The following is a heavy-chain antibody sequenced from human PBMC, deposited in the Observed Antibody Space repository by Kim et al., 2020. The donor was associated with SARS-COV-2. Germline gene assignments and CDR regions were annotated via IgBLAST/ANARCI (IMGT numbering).Heavy chain of an antibody. CDR3: AKDIEVFVAGPFDY. J-gene: IGHJ4*02. Sequence: ADSVQGLFTISRDNAKNSLYLQMNSLRADDTALYYCAKDIEVFVAGPFDYWGQGTLVTVSS. D-gene: IGHD6-19*01. V-gene: IGHV3-9*01.